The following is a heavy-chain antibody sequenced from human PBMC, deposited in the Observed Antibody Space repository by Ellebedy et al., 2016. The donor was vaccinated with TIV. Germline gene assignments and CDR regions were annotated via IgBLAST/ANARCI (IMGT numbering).Heavy chain of an antibody. J-gene: IGHJ6*03. CDR2: ISVSGATI. Sequence: PGGSLRLSCAASGFTFNAQNMNWVRQAPGRGLEWVAYISVSGATIYSADSVKGRFTISRDNAKNSLYLQMDSLSAEDTAVYYCARATHFYFMDVWGKGTTVTVS. CDR1: GFTFNAQN. CDR3: ARATHFYFMDV. V-gene: IGHV3-48*04.